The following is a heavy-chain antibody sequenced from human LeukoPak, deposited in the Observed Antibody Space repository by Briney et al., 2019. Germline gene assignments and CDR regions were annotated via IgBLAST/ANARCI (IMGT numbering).Heavy chain of an antibody. CDR2: INHSGST. D-gene: IGHD1-26*01. V-gene: IGHV4-34*01. Sequence: PSETLSLTCAVYGGSFSGYSWSWIRQPPGKGLEWIGEINHSGSTNYNPSLKSRVTISVDTSKNQFSLKLSSVTAADTAVYYCARGPVGATFDYWGQGTLVTVSS. CDR1: GGSFSGYS. J-gene: IGHJ4*02. CDR3: ARGPVGATFDY.